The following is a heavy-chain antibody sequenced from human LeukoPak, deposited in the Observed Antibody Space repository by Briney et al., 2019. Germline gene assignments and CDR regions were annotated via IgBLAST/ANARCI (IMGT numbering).Heavy chain of an antibody. CDR1: GFTFDDYA. CDR3: AKSVIRVPAATYFDY. CDR2: ISWNSGSI. Sequence: QPGRSLRLSCAASGFTFDDYAMHWARQAPGKGLEWVSGISWNSGSIGYADSVKGRFTISRDNAKNSLYLQMNSLRAEDTALYYCAKSVIRVPAATYFDYWGQGTLVTVSS. D-gene: IGHD2-2*01. J-gene: IGHJ4*02. V-gene: IGHV3-9*01.